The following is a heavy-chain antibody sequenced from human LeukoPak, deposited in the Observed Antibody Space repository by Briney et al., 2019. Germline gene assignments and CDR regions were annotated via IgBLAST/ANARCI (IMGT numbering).Heavy chain of an antibody. D-gene: IGHD2-8*01. V-gene: IGHV4-4*07. Sequence: SETLSLTCTVSGGSISGYYWSWIRRPAGKGLEWIGRIYTSGSTHYNPSIKSRVTMSVDTSKNQFSLKLSSVTAADTAVYYCARAADIVLMVYARVYYMDVWGKGTTVTVSS. CDR2: IYTSGST. CDR3: ARAADIVLMVYARVYYMDV. J-gene: IGHJ6*03. CDR1: GGSISGYY.